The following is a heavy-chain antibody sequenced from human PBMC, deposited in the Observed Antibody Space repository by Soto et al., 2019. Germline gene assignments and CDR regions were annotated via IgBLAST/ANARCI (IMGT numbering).Heavy chain of an antibody. V-gene: IGHV4-59*01. J-gene: IGHJ6*02. CDR3: AREIKLVSGMDV. CDR2: IYYSGST. Sequence: PSETLSLTCTVSGGSISSYYWSWIRQPPGKGLEWIGYIYYSGSTNYNPSLKSRVTISVDTSKNQFSLKLSSVTAADTAVYYCAREIKLVSGMDVWGQGTTVTVSS. D-gene: IGHD3-9*01. CDR1: GGSISSYY.